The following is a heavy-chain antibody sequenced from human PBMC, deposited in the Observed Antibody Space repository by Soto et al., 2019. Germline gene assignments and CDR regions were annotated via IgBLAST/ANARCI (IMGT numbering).Heavy chain of an antibody. CDR1: GGSISSGGYY. J-gene: IGHJ4*02. Sequence: PSETLSLTCTVSGGSISSGGYYWSWIRQPPGKGLEWIGYIYYSGSTNYNPSLKSRVTISVDTSKNQFSLKLSSVTAADTAVYYCARQWLVLSYFDYWGQGTLVTVSS. CDR3: ARQWLVLSYFDY. CDR2: IYYSGST. V-gene: IGHV4-61*08. D-gene: IGHD6-19*01.